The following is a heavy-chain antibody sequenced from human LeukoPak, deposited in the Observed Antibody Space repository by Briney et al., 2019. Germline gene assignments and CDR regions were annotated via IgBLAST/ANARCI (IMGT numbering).Heavy chain of an antibody. CDR3: ASPSIAARRGGIYFDY. CDR2: IYHSGST. J-gene: IGHJ4*02. D-gene: IGHD6-6*01. CDR1: GGSISSSNW. V-gene: IGHV4-4*02. Sequence: SGTLSLTCAVSGGSISSSNWWSWVRQPPGKGLEWIGEIYHSGSTHYNPSLKSRVTISVDKSNNQFSLKLSSVTAADTAVYYCASPSIAARRGGIYFDYWGQGTLVTVSS.